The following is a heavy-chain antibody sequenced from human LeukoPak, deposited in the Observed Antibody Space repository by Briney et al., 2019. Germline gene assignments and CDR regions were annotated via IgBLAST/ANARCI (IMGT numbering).Heavy chain of an antibody. V-gene: IGHV4-28*05. CDR1: GYSISSSNW. J-gene: IGHJ4*02. CDR3: ARHRKKYYYGSGSSYFDY. D-gene: IGHD3-10*01. CDR2: IYYSGSI. Sequence: SDTLSLTCAVSGYSISSSNWWGWIRQPPGKGLEWIGYIYYSGSIYYNPSLKSRVTMSVDTSKKQFSLKLSSVTAADTAVYYCARHRKKYYYGSGSSYFDYWGQGTLVTVSS.